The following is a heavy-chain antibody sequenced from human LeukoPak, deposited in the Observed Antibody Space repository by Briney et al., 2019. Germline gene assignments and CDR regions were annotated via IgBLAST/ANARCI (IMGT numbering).Heavy chain of an antibody. Sequence: ASVKVSCKASGYTFTGFCIHWVRQAPGQGREWMGWLNPNSGGTSYAQNFQGRVTMTRDTSISTGYMELSRLRSNDTAVYYCARDLDNYSGSGSYYNGDPLFQHWGQGTLVTVSS. CDR3: ARDLDNYSGSGSYYNGDPLFQH. CDR2: LNPNSGGT. D-gene: IGHD3-10*01. J-gene: IGHJ1*01. CDR1: GYTFTGFC. V-gene: IGHV1-2*02.